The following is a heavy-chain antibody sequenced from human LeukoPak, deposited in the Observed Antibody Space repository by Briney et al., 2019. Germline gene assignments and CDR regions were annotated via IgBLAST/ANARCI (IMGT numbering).Heavy chain of an antibody. V-gene: IGHV3-73*01. CDR3: TRSLYYDSWSGYFGGEDFDY. D-gene: IGHD3-3*01. CDR1: GFTFSGFA. CDR2: IRSKGNNYAT. J-gene: IGHJ4*02. Sequence: GGSLKLSCAASGFTFSGFAIHWVRQASRKGLEWVGRIRSKGNNYATTYGASVRGRFTFSRDDSKNTAYLQMNSLKTEDTAVYYCTRSLYYDSWSGYFGGEDFDYWGQGTLVTVSS.